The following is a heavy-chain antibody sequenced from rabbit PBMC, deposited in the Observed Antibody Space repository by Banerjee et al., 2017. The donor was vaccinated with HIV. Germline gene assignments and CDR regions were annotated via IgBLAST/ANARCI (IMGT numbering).Heavy chain of an antibody. CDR3: ASYDYAGSSYSPYFNL. D-gene: IGHD8-1*01. CDR2: IYPDYGST. J-gene: IGHJ4*01. Sequence: QSLEESGGDLVKPGASLTLTCTASGFSFSSSYYMCWVRQAPGKGLEWIAYIYPDYGSTDYASWVNGRFTISLDNAQNTVFLQMTSLTAADTATYFCASYDYAGSSYSPYFNLWGPGTSSPS. V-gene: IGHV1S40*01. CDR1: GFSFSSSYY.